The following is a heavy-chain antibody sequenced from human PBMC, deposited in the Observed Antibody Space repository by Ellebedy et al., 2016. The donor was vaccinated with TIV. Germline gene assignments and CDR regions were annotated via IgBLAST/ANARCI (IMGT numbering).Heavy chain of an antibody. Sequence: GGSLRLSXAASGLTFSGYGMHWVRQAPGKGLEWVAVISYGGTNKFYADSVKGRFTISRDNYKSTLYLQVNSLRAEDTAVYYCARGNNFHESSPPHHWGQGTLVTVSS. CDR2: ISYGGTNK. D-gene: IGHD3-22*01. CDR1: GLTFSGYG. V-gene: IGHV3-30*03. J-gene: IGHJ5*02. CDR3: ARGNNFHESSPPHH.